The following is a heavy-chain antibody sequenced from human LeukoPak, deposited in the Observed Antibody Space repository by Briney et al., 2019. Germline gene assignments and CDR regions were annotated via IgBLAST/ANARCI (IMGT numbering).Heavy chain of an antibody. J-gene: IGHJ4*02. CDR3: ARWYSSSGWFDFDY. Sequence: ASVKVSCKASGYTFTSYGISWVRQATGQGLEWMGWMNPNSGNTGYAQKFQGRVTMTRNTSISTAYMELSSLRSEDTAVYYCARWYSSSGWFDFDYWGQGTLVTVSS. CDR2: MNPNSGNT. D-gene: IGHD6-19*01. V-gene: IGHV1-8*02. CDR1: GYTFTSYG.